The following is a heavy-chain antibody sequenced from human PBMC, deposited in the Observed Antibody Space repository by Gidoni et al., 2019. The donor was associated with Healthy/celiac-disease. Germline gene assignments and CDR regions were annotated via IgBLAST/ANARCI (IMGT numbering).Heavy chain of an antibody. D-gene: IGHD1-1*01. CDR3: AKGRFPPGHNHY. CDR2: ISGSGGST. V-gene: IGHV3-23*01. CDR1: GFPFSSYA. Sequence: EVQLLESGGGLVQPGGSLRLSCAASGFPFSSYAMSWVRQAPGKGLEWVSAISGSGGSTYYADSVKGRFTISRDNSKNTLYLQMNSLRAEDTAVYYCAKGRFPPGHNHYWGQGTLVTVSS. J-gene: IGHJ4*02.